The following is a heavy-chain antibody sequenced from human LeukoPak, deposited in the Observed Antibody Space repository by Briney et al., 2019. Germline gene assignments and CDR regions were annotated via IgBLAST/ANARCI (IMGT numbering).Heavy chain of an antibody. CDR2: INPNSGGT. J-gene: IGHJ4*02. CDR3: ARVLPGVTMVRGALWDY. CDR1: GYTFTGYY. V-gene: IGHV1-2*02. D-gene: IGHD3-10*01. Sequence: GASVKVSCKASGYTFTGYYMHWVRQAPGQGLEWMGWINPNSGGTNYAQKFQGRVTMTRDTSISTAYMELSRLRSDDTAVYYCARVLPGVTMVRGALWDYWGQGTLVTVSS.